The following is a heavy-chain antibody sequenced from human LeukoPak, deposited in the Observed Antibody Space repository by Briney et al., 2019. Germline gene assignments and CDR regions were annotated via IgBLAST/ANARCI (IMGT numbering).Heavy chain of an antibody. CDR2: IYYSGST. V-gene: IGHV4-59*01. D-gene: IGHD3-10*01. CDR1: GGSISSYY. CDR3: ASSYYYGSGSYLGDWFDP. J-gene: IGHJ5*02. Sequence: SETLSLTCTVSGGSISSYYWSWIRQPPGKGLEWIGYIYYSGSTNYNPSLKSRVTISVDTSKNQFSLKLSSVTAADTAVYYCASSYYYGSGSYLGDWFDPWGQGTLVTVSS.